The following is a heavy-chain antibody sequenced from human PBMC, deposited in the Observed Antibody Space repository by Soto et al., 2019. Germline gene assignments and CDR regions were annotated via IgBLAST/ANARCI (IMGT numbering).Heavy chain of an antibody. Sequence: EVQLVESGGGLVKPGGSLRLSCAASGFTFSSYSMNWVRQAPGKGLEWVSSISSSSSYIYYADSVKGRFTISRDNAKNSLYLQMNSLSAEDTAVYYCARNLRSSGYYNFDYWGQGTLVTVSS. CDR3: ARNLRSSGYYNFDY. J-gene: IGHJ4*02. CDR2: ISSSSSYI. V-gene: IGHV3-21*01. D-gene: IGHD3-22*01. CDR1: GFTFSSYS.